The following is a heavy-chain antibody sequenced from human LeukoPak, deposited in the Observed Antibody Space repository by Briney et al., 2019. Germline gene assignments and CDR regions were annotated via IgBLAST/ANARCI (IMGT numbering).Heavy chain of an antibody. CDR3: AADLQLLWFGELFDAFDI. D-gene: IGHD3-10*01. Sequence: SVKVSCKASGFTFTSSAMQWVRQARGQRLEWIGWIVVGSGNTNYAQKFQERVTITRDMSTSTAYMELSSLRSEDTAVYCCAADLQLLWFGELFDAFDIWGQGTMVTVSS. CDR1: GFTFTSSA. J-gene: IGHJ3*02. V-gene: IGHV1-58*02. CDR2: IVVGSGNT.